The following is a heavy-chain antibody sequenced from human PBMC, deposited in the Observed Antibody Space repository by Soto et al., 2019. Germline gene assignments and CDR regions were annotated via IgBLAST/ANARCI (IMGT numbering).Heavy chain of an antibody. J-gene: IGHJ6*03. CDR1: GYTFTSYD. D-gene: IGHD2-2*01. CDR3: ARKTQLYNYYYYYMDV. V-gene: IGHV1-8*01. CDR2: MNPNSGNT. Sequence: ASVKVSCKASGYTFTSYDINWVRQATGQGLEWMGWMNPNSGNTGYAQKFQGRVTMTRNTSISTAYMELSSLRSEDTAVYYCARKTQLYNYYYYYMDVWGKGTTVTVSS.